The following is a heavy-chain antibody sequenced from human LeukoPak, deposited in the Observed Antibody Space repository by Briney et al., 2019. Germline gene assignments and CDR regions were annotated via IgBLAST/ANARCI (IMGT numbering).Heavy chain of an antibody. CDR3: ARLTGYSSGWYGSRFDY. CDR1: GFTFSSYW. Sequence: GGSLRLSCAASGFTFSSYWMSWVRQAPGKGLEWVANIKQDGSEKYYVDSVKGRFTISRDNAKNSLYLQMNSLRAEDTAAYYCARLTGYSSGWYGSRFDYWGQGTLVTVSS. CDR2: IKQDGSEK. V-gene: IGHV3-7*03. J-gene: IGHJ4*02. D-gene: IGHD6-19*01.